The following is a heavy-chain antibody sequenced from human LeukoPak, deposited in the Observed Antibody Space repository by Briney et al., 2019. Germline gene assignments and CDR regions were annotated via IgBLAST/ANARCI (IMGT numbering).Heavy chain of an antibody. CDR1: GITFSSYE. CDR3: ARDLDGDFNY. D-gene: IGHD4-17*01. J-gene: IGHJ4*02. Sequence: PGGSLRLSCAASGITFSSYEMNWVRQAPGKGLEWVSYISSSGSRRYYADSVKGRFTISRDDAKNSLYLQMNSLRAEDTAVYYCARDLDGDFNYRGQGTLVTVSS. V-gene: IGHV3-48*03. CDR2: ISSSGSRR.